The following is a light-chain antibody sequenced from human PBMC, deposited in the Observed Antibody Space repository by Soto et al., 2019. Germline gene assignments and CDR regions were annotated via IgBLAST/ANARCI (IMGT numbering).Light chain of an antibody. CDR3: LQDYNYPRT. Sequence: QMSHSPSSLSATVRDRVTITCRASQGIRNDLGWYQQKPGKAPKLLIYAASSLQSGVPSRFSGSGSGTDFTLTISSLQPEDFASYYCLQDYNYPRTFGQGTKVDIK. CDR1: QGIRND. V-gene: IGKV1-6*01. J-gene: IGKJ1*01. CDR2: AAS.